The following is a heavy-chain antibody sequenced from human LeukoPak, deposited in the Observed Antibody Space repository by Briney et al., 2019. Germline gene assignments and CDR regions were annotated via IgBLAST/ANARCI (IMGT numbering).Heavy chain of an antibody. CDR2: ITSSSTTI. V-gene: IGHV3-48*01. J-gene: IGHJ3*02. CDR1: GFIISGYY. D-gene: IGHD3-10*01. CDR3: ARGRSYGSGSPGAFDI. Sequence: GGSLRLSCGASGFIISGYYMNWVRQAPGKGLEWFSYITSSSTTIYYADSVKSRFTISRDNAKNSLYLQMNSLRAEDTAVYYCARGRSYGSGSPGAFDIWGQGTMVIVSS.